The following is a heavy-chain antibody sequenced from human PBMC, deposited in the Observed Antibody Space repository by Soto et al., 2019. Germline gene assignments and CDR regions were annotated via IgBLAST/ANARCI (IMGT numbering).Heavy chain of an antibody. Sequence: LRLSCAASGFTFSSYAMSWVRQAPGKGLEWVSAISGSGGSTYYADSAKGRFTISRDNSKNTLYLQMNSLRAEDTAVYYCAKEMLGYCSSTSCPTRQFDYWGQGTLVTVSS. CDR2: ISGSGGST. CDR1: GFTFSSYA. V-gene: IGHV3-23*01. CDR3: AKEMLGYCSSTSCPTRQFDY. J-gene: IGHJ4*02. D-gene: IGHD2-2*01.